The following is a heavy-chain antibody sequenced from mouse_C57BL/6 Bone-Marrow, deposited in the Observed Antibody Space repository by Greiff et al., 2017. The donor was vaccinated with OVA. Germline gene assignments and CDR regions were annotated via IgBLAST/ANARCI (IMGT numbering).Heavy chain of an antibody. Sequence: QVQLQQSGPELVKPGASVKISCKASGYAFSSSWMNWVKQRPGQGLEWIGRIYPGDGDTNYNGKFKGKATLTADKSSSTAYMQLSSLTSDDSAVXFCARRDNYDYEKFAYWGQGTLVTVSA. CDR2: IYPGDGDT. CDR1: GYAFSSSW. CDR3: ARRDNYDYEKFAY. J-gene: IGHJ3*01. V-gene: IGHV1-82*01. D-gene: IGHD2-4*01.